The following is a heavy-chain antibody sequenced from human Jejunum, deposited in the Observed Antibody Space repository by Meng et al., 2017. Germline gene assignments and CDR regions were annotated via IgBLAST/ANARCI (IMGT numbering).Heavy chain of an antibody. V-gene: IGHV4-61*03. CDR2: ISDSGTT. CDR3: ARDSETYPTYFDY. D-gene: IGHD5-24*01. Sequence: QGQLQESGPGRVRPSETLSLTCTVSGGSVSSGFYYWSWIRQPPGKGLEWIGYISDSGTTNYNPSLKSRVTMSVDTSKNHFSLKLTSVTAADTAVYFCARDSETYPTYFDYWGQGTLVTVSS. J-gene: IGHJ4*02. CDR1: GGSVSSGFYY.